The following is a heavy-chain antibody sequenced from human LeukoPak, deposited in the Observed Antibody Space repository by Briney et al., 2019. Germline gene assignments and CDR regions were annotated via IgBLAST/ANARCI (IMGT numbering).Heavy chain of an antibody. CDR2: IYYSGST. CDR3: AAGVAVAGTGY. D-gene: IGHD6-19*01. J-gene: IGHJ4*02. Sequence: PSETLSLTCTVSGGSISSYYWSWIRQPPGKGLEWIGYIYYSGSTNYNPSLKSRVTISVDTSKNQFSLKLSSVTAADTAVYYCAAGVAVAGTGYWGQGTLVAVSS. V-gene: IGHV4-59*01. CDR1: GGSISSYY.